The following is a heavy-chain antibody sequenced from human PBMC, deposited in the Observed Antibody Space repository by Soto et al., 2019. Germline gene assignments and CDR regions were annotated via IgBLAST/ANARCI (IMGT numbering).Heavy chain of an antibody. D-gene: IGHD3-3*02. CDR3: ARDPKDSGGQPWAFNYFDS. V-gene: IGHV3-30-3*01. CDR2: ISYDGTNK. J-gene: IGHJ4*02. Sequence: QVQLVESGGGVVQPGRSLRLSCAASGFSFSISPTHWVRQAPGKGPEWVALISYDGTNKFYADSVKGRFTISRDTFKRTLYLAVGRPRPADWAVYYCARDPKDSGGQPWAFNYFDSRGQGTLVTVSS. CDR1: GFSFSISP.